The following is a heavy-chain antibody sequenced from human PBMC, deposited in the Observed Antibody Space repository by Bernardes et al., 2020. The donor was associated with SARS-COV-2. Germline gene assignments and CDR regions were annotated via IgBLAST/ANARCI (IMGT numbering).Heavy chain of an antibody. CDR1: GYTFTNYG. CDR3: ARGGASGSYIDY. J-gene: IGHJ4*02. Sequence: ASVKVSCKASGYTFTNYGISWVRQAPGQGLEWMGWISTYNGDTNYAQKLQDRVTLTTDISTSTAYMELRTLRSDDTAVYYCARGGASGSYIDYWGQGTLVTVSS. D-gene: IGHD1-26*01. CDR2: ISTYNGDT. V-gene: IGHV1-18*04.